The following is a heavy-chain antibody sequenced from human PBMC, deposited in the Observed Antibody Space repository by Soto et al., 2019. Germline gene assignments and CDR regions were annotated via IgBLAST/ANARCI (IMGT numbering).Heavy chain of an antibody. V-gene: IGHV4-30-4*08. CDR2: IHHSGRI. D-gene: IGHD2-21*02. CDR1: GGPISSDYYH. Sequence: QVQLQQSGPGLVKPSQTLSLTCTVSGGPISSDYYHWTWLRQSPGKGLEWSGYIHHSGRIRYNPSLKSRVTISVDTSKNQFSLHLSSVTAADTAVYFCAREDDGGDSLDVWGQGTTVTVSS. J-gene: IGHJ6*02. CDR3: AREDDGGDSLDV.